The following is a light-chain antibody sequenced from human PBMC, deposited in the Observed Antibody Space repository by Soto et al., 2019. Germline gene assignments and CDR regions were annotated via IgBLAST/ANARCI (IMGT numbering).Light chain of an antibody. V-gene: IGKV3-15*01. Sequence: EILMTQSPATLSVSPGERATLSCRASQSLSSNLAWYQQKPGQAPRLLMYGASTRATSIPDRFSGSGSGTDFTLTISRLHSEYSAVYYCQQNNNWPPWTFGHGTKVDIK. CDR1: QSLSSN. CDR3: QQNNNWPPWT. J-gene: IGKJ1*01. CDR2: GAS.